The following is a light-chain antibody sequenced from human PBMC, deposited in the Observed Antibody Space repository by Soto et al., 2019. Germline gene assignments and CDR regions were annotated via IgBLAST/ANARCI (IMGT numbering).Light chain of an antibody. CDR1: RFNIGDNY. CDR3: GTWDSSLSAYV. Sequence: QSVLTQPPSVSAAPGQKVTISCSGSRFNIGDNYVSWYQQLPGTAPKLLIYDTNKRTSGAPDRVSASKSGTSATPGITGLQTGDEADYYCGTWDSSLSAYVFGTGTKVTVL. CDR2: DTN. J-gene: IGLJ1*01. V-gene: IGLV1-51*01.